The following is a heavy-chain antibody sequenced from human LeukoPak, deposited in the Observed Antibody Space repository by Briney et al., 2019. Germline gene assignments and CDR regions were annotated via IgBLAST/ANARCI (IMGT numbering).Heavy chain of an antibody. D-gene: IGHD3-22*01. J-gene: IGHJ4*02. CDR1: GFIFSSYS. V-gene: IGHV3-48*02. Sequence: GGSLRLSCAASGFIFSSYSMSWVRQAPAKGLEWLSYISSSNHAIYYADSVKGRFTISRDNAKNSLFLQMNSLRDEDTAVYYCARGYYSLGYFDYWGQGALVTVSS. CDR2: ISSSNHAI. CDR3: ARGYYSLGYFDY.